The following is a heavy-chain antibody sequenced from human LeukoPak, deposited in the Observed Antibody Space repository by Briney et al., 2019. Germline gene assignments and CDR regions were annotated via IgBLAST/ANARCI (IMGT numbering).Heavy chain of an antibody. D-gene: IGHD6-19*01. Sequence: ASVKVSCKASGGTFSSYAISWVRQAPGQGLEWMGRIIPILGIANYAQKFQGRVTITADKSTSTAYMELSSLRSEDTAVYYCASLSIAVAGTPYYFDYWGQGTLVTVSS. CDR3: ASLSIAVAGTPYYFDY. CDR2: IIPILGIA. V-gene: IGHV1-69*04. CDR1: GGTFSSYA. J-gene: IGHJ4*02.